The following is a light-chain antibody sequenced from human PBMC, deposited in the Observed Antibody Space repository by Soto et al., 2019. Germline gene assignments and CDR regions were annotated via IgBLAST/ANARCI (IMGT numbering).Light chain of an antibody. Sequence: EIVLTQPPGTLALSPGEGATLCCRASQSVSNNYLAWYQQKPGQAPRLLIYGASNRATGIPDRFSGSGSGTDFTLTISRLEPEDFAVYYCQQYGSSGTFGQGTKVDVK. CDR1: QSVSNNY. CDR3: QQYGSSGT. J-gene: IGKJ1*01. V-gene: IGKV3-20*01. CDR2: GAS.